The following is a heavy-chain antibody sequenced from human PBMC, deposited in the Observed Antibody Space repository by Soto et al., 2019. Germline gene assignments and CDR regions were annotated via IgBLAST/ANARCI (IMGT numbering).Heavy chain of an antibody. CDR3: ARVLMRGVPGATTYYFDY. CDR2: IYYSGST. D-gene: IGHD1-26*01. Sequence: NPSETLSLTCTVSGGSISSGDYYWSWIRQPPGKGLEWIGYIYYSGSTYYNPSLKSRVTISVDTSKNQFSLKLSSVTAADTAVYYCARVLMRGVPGATTYYFDYWGQGTLVTVSS. V-gene: IGHV4-30-4*01. J-gene: IGHJ4*02. CDR1: GGSISSGDYY.